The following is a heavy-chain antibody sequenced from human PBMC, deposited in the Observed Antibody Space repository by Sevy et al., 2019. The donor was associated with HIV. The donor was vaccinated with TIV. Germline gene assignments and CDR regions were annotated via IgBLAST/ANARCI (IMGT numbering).Heavy chain of an antibody. J-gene: IGHJ6*02. CDR3: AKVESHDYGGNSDYYYYGMDV. CDR2: ISGSGDST. Sequence: GGSLRLSCVASGFTFNSYAMTWVRQAPGKGPQWVSVISGSGDSTYYADSVKGRFTISRDNSKNTLYLQMNSLRAEDTAVYYCAKVESHDYGGNSDYYYYGMDVWGQGTTVTVSS. D-gene: IGHD4-17*01. CDR1: GFTFNSYA. V-gene: IGHV3-23*01.